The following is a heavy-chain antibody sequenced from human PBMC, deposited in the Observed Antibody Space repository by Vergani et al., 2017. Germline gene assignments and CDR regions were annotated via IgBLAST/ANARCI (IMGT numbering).Heavy chain of an antibody. CDR3: ARADWNYVSDY. CDR2: ISYDGSNK. Sequence: VQLLESGGGLVQPGGSLRLSCAASGFTFSPYTMHWVRQAPGKGLEWVAVISYDGSNKYYADSVKGRFTISRDNSKNTLYLQMNSLRAEDTAVYYCARADWNYVSDYWGQGTLVTVSS. V-gene: IGHV3-30*04. J-gene: IGHJ4*02. D-gene: IGHD1-7*01. CDR1: GFTFSPYT.